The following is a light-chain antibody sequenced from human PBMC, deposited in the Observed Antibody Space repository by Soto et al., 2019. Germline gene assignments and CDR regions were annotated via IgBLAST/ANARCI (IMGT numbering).Light chain of an antibody. V-gene: IGLV3-25*03. Sequence: SYELTQPPSVSVSTGQTARITCSGDALPKQYAYWYQQKPGQAPVLVIYKDSERPSGIPERFSGSSSGTTVTLTISGVQAEDEADYYCQSADSSGTSYVVFGGGTKLTVL. CDR3: QSADSSGTSYVV. CDR2: KDS. CDR1: ALPKQY. J-gene: IGLJ2*01.